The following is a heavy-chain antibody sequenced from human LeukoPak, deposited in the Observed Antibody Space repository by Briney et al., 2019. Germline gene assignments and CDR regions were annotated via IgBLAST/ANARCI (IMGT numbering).Heavy chain of an antibody. V-gene: IGHV1-69*04. CDR3: ARESGSGSYWSDY. Sequence: ASVKVSCKASGGTFSSYAISWVRQAPGQGLEWMGRIIPILGIANYAQKFQGRVTITADKSTSTAYMELSSLRSEDTAVYYCARESGSGSYWSDYWGQGTLVTVSS. CDR2: IIPILGIA. CDR1: GGTFSSYA. J-gene: IGHJ4*02. D-gene: IGHD3-10*01.